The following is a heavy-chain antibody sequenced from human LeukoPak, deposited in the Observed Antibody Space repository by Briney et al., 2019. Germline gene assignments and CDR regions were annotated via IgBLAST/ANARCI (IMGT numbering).Heavy chain of an antibody. V-gene: IGHV3-23*01. CDR3: ARDNRYCSSTSCYPRHYYYYYMDV. CDR2: ISGSGGST. D-gene: IGHD2-2*01. J-gene: IGHJ6*03. Sequence: AGGSLRLSCAASGFTFSSYAMSWVRQAPGKGLEWVSAISGSGGSTYYADSVKGRFTISRDNSKNTLYPQMNSLRAEDTAVYYCARDNRYCSSTSCYPRHYYYYYMDVWGKGTTVTVSS. CDR1: GFTFSSYA.